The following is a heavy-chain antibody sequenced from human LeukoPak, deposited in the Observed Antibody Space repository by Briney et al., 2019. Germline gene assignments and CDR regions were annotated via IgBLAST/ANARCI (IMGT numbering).Heavy chain of an antibody. D-gene: IGHD3-22*01. Sequence: PSETLSLTCTVSGGYISSDNYYWGWDRQPPGKGLEWIANIYYSGSTYYNPSLKSRVTISVDTSKNQFSLKLSSVTAADTAVYYCARPGSTGYYPSYFDYWGQGTLVTVSS. CDR3: ARPGSTGYYPSYFDY. J-gene: IGHJ4*02. CDR2: IYYSGST. V-gene: IGHV4-39*01. CDR1: GGYISSDNYY.